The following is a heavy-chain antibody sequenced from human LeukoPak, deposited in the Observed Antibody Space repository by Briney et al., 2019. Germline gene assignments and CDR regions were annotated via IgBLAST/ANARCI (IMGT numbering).Heavy chain of an antibody. V-gene: IGHV1-18*01. D-gene: IGHD3-22*01. Sequence: EASVKVSCKASGYTFTSYGISCVRQAPGQGLEWMGWISAYNGNTNYAQKLQGRVTMTTDTSTSTASMALRSLRSDDTAVYYCAPDRLAYYYDSSGLLDAFAIWGQGTMVTVSS. J-gene: IGHJ3*02. CDR3: APDRLAYYYDSSGLLDAFAI. CDR1: GYTFTSYG. CDR2: ISAYNGNT.